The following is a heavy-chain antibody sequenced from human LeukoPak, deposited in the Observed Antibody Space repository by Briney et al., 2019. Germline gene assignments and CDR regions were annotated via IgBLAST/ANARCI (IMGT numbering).Heavy chain of an antibody. CDR2: TYYRSTWYN. J-gene: IGHJ5*02. CDR1: GDSVSSNSVT. D-gene: IGHD2-2*01. Sequence: SQNLSLTCAISGDSVSSNSVTWNGIRQSPSRGLEWLGRTYYRSTWYNDYAVSVRGRITVNPDTSKNQFSLHLNSVTPEDTAVYYCARRLTQYDCFDPWGQGILVTVSS. CDR3: ARRLTQYDCFDP. V-gene: IGHV6-1*01.